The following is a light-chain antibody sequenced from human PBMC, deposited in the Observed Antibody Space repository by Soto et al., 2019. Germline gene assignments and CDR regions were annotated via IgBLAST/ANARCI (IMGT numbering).Light chain of an antibody. CDR2: DVT. Sequence: QSVLTQPRSVSGSPGQSVTISCTGTSSDVVGYNFVSWYQQYPGKAPKLIIYDVTKGPSGVPERFSGSKSGNTASLTISGLQTDDEADYYCCSYAGSYTHVFGTGTKVTVL. CDR1: SSDVVGYNF. V-gene: IGLV2-11*01. J-gene: IGLJ1*01. CDR3: CSYAGSYTHV.